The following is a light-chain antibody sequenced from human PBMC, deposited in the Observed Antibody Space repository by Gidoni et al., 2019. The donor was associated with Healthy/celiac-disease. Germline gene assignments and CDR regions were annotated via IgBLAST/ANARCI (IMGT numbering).Light chain of an antibody. V-gene: IGKV3-20*01. CDR1: PSVSSSY. CDR3: QQYGSSPLT. CDR2: GAS. J-gene: IGKJ1*01. Sequence: EIVLTQSPGTLSLSPGARATLSCRASPSVSSSYLAWYQQKPGQAPRLLIYGASSRATGIPDRFSGSGSGTDFTLTISRLEPEDFAVYYCQQYGSSPLTFGQGTKVEIK.